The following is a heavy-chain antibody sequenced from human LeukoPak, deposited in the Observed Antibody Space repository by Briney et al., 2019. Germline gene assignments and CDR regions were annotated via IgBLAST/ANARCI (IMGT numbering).Heavy chain of an antibody. D-gene: IGHD6-13*01. CDR3: ARLLTTATAANY. CDR1: GYTLTELS. V-gene: IGHV1-24*01. J-gene: IGHJ4*02. Sequence: ASVKVSCKVSGYTLTELSIHWVRQAPGKGLEWMGGFDPEDGDAIYAQSFQGRVTMTEDTSTDTPYMELRSLRSEDTAVYYCARLLTTATAANYWGQGTLVTVSS. CDR2: FDPEDGDA.